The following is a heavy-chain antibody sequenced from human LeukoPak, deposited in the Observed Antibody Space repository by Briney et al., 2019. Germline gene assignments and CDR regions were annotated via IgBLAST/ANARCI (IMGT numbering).Heavy chain of an antibody. CDR2: IRSNASNYAT. Sequence: PGGSLRLSCAASGFSFRTSAIHWVRQASGKGLEWVGRIRSNASNYATAYAASVKGRFTISRDDSKNTAYLQMNSLKTEDTAVYYCTAAHYYYYMDVWGKGTTVTVSS. V-gene: IGHV3-73*01. J-gene: IGHJ6*03. CDR1: GFSFRTSA. CDR3: TAAHYYYYMDV.